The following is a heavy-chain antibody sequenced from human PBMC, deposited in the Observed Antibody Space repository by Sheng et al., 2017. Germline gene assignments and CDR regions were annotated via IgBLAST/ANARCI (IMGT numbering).Heavy chain of an antibody. V-gene: IGHV3-48*03. D-gene: IGHD1-26*01. CDR3: ARDPSGTYANAFDI. Sequence: EVQLVESGGGLVQPGGSLRLSCAASGFTFSSYEMNWVRQAPGKGLEWVSYISSSGSTIYYADSVKGRFTISRDNAKNSLYLQMNSLRAEDTAVYYCARDPSGTYANAFDIWGQGTMVTVSS. J-gene: IGHJ3*02. CDR2: ISSSGSTI. CDR1: GFTFSSYE.